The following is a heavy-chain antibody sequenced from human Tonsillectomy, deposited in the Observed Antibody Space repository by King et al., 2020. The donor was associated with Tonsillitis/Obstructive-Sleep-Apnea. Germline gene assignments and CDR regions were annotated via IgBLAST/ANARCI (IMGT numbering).Heavy chain of an antibody. CDR1: GFPFSDYW. Sequence: VQLVESGGGLVQPGGSLRLSCTASGFPFSDYWMTWVRQGPGKGLEWGANIKQDGAEMYYVDSVKGRFTISRDNAKNSLYLQMNSLRAEDTAIYYCARDKGEGFDYWGQGTLVTVSS. CDR2: IKQDGAEM. J-gene: IGHJ4*02. V-gene: IGHV3-7*04. D-gene: IGHD1-26*01. CDR3: ARDKGEGFDY.